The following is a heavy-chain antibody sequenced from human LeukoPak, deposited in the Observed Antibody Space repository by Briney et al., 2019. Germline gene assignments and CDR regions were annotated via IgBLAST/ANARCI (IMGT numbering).Heavy chain of an antibody. CDR3: AKALYCSSTSCLPRYFDL. V-gene: IGHV3-23*01. J-gene: IGHJ2*01. Sequence: GGSLRLSCAASGFTFSSYVMSWVRQAPGKGLEWVSDISGSGGTTYYADSVKGRFTVSRDNSKNTLYLQMNSLRAEDTAVYYCAKALYCSSTSCLPRYFDLWGRGTLVAVSS. CDR1: GFTFSSYV. CDR2: ISGSGGTT. D-gene: IGHD2-2*01.